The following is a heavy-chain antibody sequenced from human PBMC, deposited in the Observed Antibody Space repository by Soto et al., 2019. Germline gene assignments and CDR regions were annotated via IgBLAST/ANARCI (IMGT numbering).Heavy chain of an antibody. CDR1: GYTFTSYG. V-gene: IGHV1-18*01. Sequence: ASVKVSCKASGYTFTSYGISWVRQAPGQGLEWMGWISAYNGNTNYAQKLQGRVTMTTDTSTSTAYMELRSLRSDDTAVYYCARVNYESPYHVPRFLEWLPESPFGYWGQGTLVTVSS. J-gene: IGHJ4*02. CDR3: ARVNYESPYHVPRFLEWLPESPFGY. D-gene: IGHD3-3*01. CDR2: ISAYNGNT.